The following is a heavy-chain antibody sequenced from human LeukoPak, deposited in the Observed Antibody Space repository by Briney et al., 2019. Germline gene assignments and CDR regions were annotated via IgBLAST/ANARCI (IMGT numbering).Heavy chain of an antibody. D-gene: IGHD3-3*01. CDR1: GFTFSSYG. J-gene: IGHJ4*02. CDR2: IRYDGSNK. Sequence: GGSLRLSCAASGFTFSSYGMHWVRQAPGKGLEWVAFIRYDGSNKYYADSVKGRFTISRDNSKNTLYLQMNSLRAEDTAVYYCAKRHLHLEWLDYWGQGTLVTVSS. CDR3: AKRHLHLEWLDY. V-gene: IGHV3-30*02.